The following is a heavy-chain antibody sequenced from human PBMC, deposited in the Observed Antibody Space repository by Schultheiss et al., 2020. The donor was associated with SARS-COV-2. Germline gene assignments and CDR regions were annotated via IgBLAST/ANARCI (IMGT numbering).Heavy chain of an antibody. V-gene: IGHV3-23*03. D-gene: IGHD6-13*01. CDR3: AIISNSSGRDY. CDR2: IYSGGST. Sequence: GESLKISCAASGFTFSSYGMSWVRQAPGKGLEWVSVIYSGGSTYYADSVKGRFTISRDNSKNTLYLQMNSLRAEDTAVYYCAIISNSSGRDYWGQGTLVTVSS. J-gene: IGHJ4*02. CDR1: GFTFSSYG.